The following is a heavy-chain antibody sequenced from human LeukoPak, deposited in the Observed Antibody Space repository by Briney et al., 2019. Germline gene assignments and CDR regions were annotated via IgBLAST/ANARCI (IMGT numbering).Heavy chain of an antibody. D-gene: IGHD6-19*01. J-gene: IGHJ4*02. Sequence: ASVKVSCKVSGYTLTELSMHWVRQAPGKGLEWMGGFDPEDGETIYAQKFQGRVTMTEDTSTDTAYMELSSLRSEDTAVYYCATEQWLGGFEGYWGQGTLVTVSS. CDR1: GYTLTELS. CDR2: FDPEDGET. CDR3: ATEQWLGGFEGY. V-gene: IGHV1-24*01.